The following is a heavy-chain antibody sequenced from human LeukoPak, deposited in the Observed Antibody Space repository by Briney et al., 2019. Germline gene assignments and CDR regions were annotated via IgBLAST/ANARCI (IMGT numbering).Heavy chain of an antibody. Sequence: GGSLRLSCAASGFTFSSYGMHWVRQAPGKGLEWVAVIWYDGSNKYYADSVKGRFTISRDNSKNTLYLQMNSLRAEDTAVYYCARDPITGYSSGWYFDYWGQGTLVTVSS. CDR1: GFTFSSYG. D-gene: IGHD6-19*01. CDR3: ARDPITGYSSGWYFDY. V-gene: IGHV3-33*01. J-gene: IGHJ4*02. CDR2: IWYDGSNK.